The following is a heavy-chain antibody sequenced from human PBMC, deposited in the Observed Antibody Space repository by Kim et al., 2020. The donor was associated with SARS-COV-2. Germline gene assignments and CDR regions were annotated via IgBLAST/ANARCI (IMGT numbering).Heavy chain of an antibody. CDR2: INPNSGGT. V-gene: IGHV1-2*06. CDR3: ARYPLAVAGTNNWFDP. CDR1: GYTFTGYY. D-gene: IGHD6-19*01. J-gene: IGHJ5*02. Sequence: ASVKVSCKASGYTFTGYYMHWVRQAPGQGLEWMGRINPNSGGTNYAQKFQGRVTMTRDASISTAYMELSRLRSDDTAVYYCARYPLAVAGTNNWFDPWGQGTLVTVSS.